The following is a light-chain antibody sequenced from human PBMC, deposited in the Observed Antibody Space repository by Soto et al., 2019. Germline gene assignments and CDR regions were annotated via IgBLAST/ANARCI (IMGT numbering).Light chain of an antibody. CDR3: QQYDTYPLT. CDR2: KAS. V-gene: IGKV1-5*03. Sequence: DIQMTQSPSTLSASVGDRVTITCRASQSISSLLAWYQQKPGKAPKLLVYKASTLESGVPSRFSGSGSGTEFSLSLSSLQPDDFATYYCQQYDTYPLTFGGGTKVEIK. J-gene: IGKJ4*01. CDR1: QSISSL.